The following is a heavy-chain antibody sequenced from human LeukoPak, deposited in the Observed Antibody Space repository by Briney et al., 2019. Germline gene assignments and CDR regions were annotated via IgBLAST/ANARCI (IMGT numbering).Heavy chain of an antibody. CDR1: GGSISSYY. CDR3: ARDRVSVYYDSSGYYYDYYYGMDV. J-gene: IGHJ6*02. D-gene: IGHD3-22*01. CDR2: IYYSGST. V-gene: IGHV4-59*01. Sequence: PSETLSLTCTVSGGSISSYYWSWIRQPPGKGLEWIGYIYYSGSTNYNPSLKSRVTISVDTSKNQFSLKLSSVTAADTAVYYCARDRVSVYYDSSGYYYDYYYGMDVWGQGTTVTVSS.